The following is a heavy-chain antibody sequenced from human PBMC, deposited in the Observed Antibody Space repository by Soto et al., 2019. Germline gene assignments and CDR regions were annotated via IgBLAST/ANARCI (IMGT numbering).Heavy chain of an antibody. J-gene: IGHJ6*02. CDR3: ARENDCYGMDV. V-gene: IGHV1-3*01. D-gene: IGHD1-1*01. CDR2: INAGNGNT. Sequence: QVQLVQSGAEVKKPGASVKVSCKASGYTFTSYAMHWVRQAPGQRLEWMGWINAGNGNTKYSQKFQGRVTITRDTAASTAYMELSSLRSEGTAVYYCARENDCYGMDVWGQGTTVTVSS. CDR1: GYTFTSYA.